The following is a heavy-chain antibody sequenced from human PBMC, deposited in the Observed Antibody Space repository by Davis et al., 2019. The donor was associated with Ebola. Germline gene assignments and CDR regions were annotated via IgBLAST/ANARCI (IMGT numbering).Heavy chain of an antibody. Sequence: PGGSLRLSCAASGFTFSSYNMNWVRQAPGKGLEWVASISTSSSYIYYAASVKGRFTVSRDNARNSLYLQMNSLRVDDTAVYYCARETLYCTATTCHPWFDPWGQGTLVTVSS. CDR1: GFTFSSYN. J-gene: IGHJ5*02. CDR3: ARETLYCTATTCHPWFDP. D-gene: IGHD2-8*02. CDR2: ISTSSSYI. V-gene: IGHV3-21*04.